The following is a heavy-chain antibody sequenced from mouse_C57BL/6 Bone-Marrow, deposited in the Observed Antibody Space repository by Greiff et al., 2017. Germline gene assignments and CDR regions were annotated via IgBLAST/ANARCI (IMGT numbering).Heavy chain of an antibody. CDR3: ARRGTTVVARAMDY. J-gene: IGHJ4*01. V-gene: IGHV5-6*01. CDR2: ISSGGSYT. Sequence: EVQVVASGGDLVKPGGSLKLSCAASGFTFSSYGMSWVRQTPDKRLEWVATISSGGSYTYYPDSVKGRFTISRDNAKNTLYLQMSSLKSEDTAMYYCARRGTTVVARAMDYWGQGTSVTVSS. CDR1: GFTFSSYG. D-gene: IGHD1-1*01.